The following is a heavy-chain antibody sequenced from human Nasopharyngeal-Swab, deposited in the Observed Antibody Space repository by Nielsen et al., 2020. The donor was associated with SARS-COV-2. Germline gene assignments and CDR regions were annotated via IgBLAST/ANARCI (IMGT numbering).Heavy chain of an antibody. CDR1: GGTFSNSV. CDR2: IVPLLNVV. J-gene: IGHJ4*02. CDR3: SRDEN. Sequence: SVKVSCKASGGTFSNSVFTWVRQAPGQGLEWMGGIVPLLNVVNYAQKFQDRVTVTADKSTYTVYMELTSLRSEDTAMYYCSRDENWGQGTPVTVSS. V-gene: IGHV1-69*10.